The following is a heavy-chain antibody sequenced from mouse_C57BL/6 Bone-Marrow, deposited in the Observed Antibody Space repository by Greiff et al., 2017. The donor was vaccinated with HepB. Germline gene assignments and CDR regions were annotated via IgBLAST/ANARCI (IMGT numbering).Heavy chain of an antibody. V-gene: IGHV6-3*01. J-gene: IGHJ4*01. CDR3: TPLYAMDY. CDR2: IRLKSDNYAT. Sequence: EVKLVESGGGLVQPGGSMKLSCVASGFTFSNYWMNWVRQSPEKGLEWVAQIRLKSDNYATHYAESVKGRFTISRDDSKSSVYLQMNNLRAEDTGIYYCTPLYAMDYWGQGTSVTVSS. CDR1: GFTFSNYW.